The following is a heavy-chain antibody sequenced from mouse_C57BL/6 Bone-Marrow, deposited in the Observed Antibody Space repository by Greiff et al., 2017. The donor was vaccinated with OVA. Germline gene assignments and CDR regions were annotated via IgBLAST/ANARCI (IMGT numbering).Heavy chain of an antibody. V-gene: IGHV5-4*03. CDR2: ISDGGSYT. Sequence: EVMLVESGGGLVKPGGSLKLSCAASGFTFSSYAMSWVRQTPEKRLEWVATISDGGSYTYYPDNVKGRFTISRDNAKNNLYLQMSHLKSEDTAMYYCAGGLFDYWGQGTTLTVSS. J-gene: IGHJ2*01. CDR1: GFTFSSYA. CDR3: AGGLFDY.